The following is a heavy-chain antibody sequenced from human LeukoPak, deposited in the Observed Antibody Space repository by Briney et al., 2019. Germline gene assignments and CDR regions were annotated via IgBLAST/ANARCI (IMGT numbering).Heavy chain of an antibody. Sequence: QTVSLTCTVSGGSISSGGYYWSWIRQHPGKGLEWIGYIYYSGSTYYNPSLKSRVTISVDTSKNQFSLKLSSVTAADTAVYYCHARVEVTATDDYWGQATMVTVSS. CDR2: IYYSGST. D-gene: IGHD2-21*02. J-gene: IGHJ4*02. V-gene: IGHV4-31*03. CDR1: GGSISSGGYY. CDR3: HARVEVTATDDY.